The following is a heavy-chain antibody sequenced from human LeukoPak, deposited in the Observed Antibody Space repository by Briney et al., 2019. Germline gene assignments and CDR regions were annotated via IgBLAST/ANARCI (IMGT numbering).Heavy chain of an antibody. CDR3: ARENGLGGYYFDS. D-gene: IGHD3-16*01. V-gene: IGHV3-48*01. CDR1: GFRFTYSN. J-gene: IGHJ4*02. Sequence: GGSLRLSCGASGFRFTYSNMNWVRQAPGKGQEWVSYINHSGSLIHYADSVKGRFTISRGNAKNSLYLQMNSLRTEDTAVYYCARENGLGGYYFDSWGQGILVTVSS. CDR2: INHSGSLI.